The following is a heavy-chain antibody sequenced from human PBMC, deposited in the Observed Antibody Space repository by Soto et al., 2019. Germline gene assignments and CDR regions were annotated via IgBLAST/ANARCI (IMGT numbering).Heavy chain of an antibody. CDR2: INHSGST. CDR1: GGSFSGYY. Sequence: SETLSLTCAVYGGSFSGYYWSWIRQPPGKGLEWIGGINHSGSTNYNPSLKSRVTISVDTSKNQFSLKLSSVTAADTAVYYCARGSGLRRYCSSTSCPGNWFDPWGQGTLVTV. J-gene: IGHJ5*02. V-gene: IGHV4-34*01. D-gene: IGHD2-2*01. CDR3: ARGSGLRRYCSSTSCPGNWFDP.